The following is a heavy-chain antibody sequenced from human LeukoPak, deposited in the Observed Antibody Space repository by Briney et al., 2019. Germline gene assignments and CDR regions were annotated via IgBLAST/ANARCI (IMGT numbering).Heavy chain of an antibody. V-gene: IGHV4-4*02. CDR3: ARIGERNCSGGSCYGNHDAFDI. CDR1: GGSISSSNW. CDR2: IYHSGST. D-gene: IGHD2-15*01. J-gene: IGHJ3*02. Sequence: PSETLSLTCAVSGGSISSSNWWSWVRQPPGKGLEWIGEIYHSGSTTYNPSLKSRVTISVDKSKNQFSLKLSTLTAADTAVYYCARIGERNCSGGSCYGNHDAFDIWGQGTMVTVSS.